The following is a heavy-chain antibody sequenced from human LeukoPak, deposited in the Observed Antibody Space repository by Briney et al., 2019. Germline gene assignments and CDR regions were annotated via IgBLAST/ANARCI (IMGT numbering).Heavy chain of an antibody. J-gene: IGHJ4*02. V-gene: IGHV1-2*02. CDR3: AKDPNSSGWYEGVFDY. D-gene: IGHD6-19*01. CDR2: INPKSGAT. CDR1: ENTFTAYY. Sequence: ASVKVSCKSSENTFTAYYIHWVRQAPGQGLEWMGWINPKSGATKYAQKFQGRVTLTSDTSISTAYMELNSPRSDDTAVYYCAKDPNSSGWYEGVFDYWGQGTLVTVSS.